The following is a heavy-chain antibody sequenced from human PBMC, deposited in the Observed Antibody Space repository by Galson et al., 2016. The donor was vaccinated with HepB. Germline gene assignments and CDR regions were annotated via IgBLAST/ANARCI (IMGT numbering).Heavy chain of an antibody. D-gene: IGHD3-3*01. CDR1: GFTLSSYS. V-gene: IGHV3-21*01. J-gene: IGHJ4*02. CDR3: TRGIENDFWSGYYY. CDR2: ISHSSGNI. Sequence: SLRLSCAASGFTLSSYSTTWVRQAPGKGLEWVSSISHSSGNIYYADSLKGRFTVSRDKARNSMFLQMNSLRVEDTAVYYCTRGIENDFWSGYYYWGQGTVVTVSS.